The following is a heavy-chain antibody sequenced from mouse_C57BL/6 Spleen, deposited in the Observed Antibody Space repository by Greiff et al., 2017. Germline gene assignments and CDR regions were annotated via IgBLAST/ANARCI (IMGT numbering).Heavy chain of an antibody. CDR3: ASSFITTVVAFDY. J-gene: IGHJ2*01. Sequence: VQLQQSGPELVKPGASVKISCKASGYTFTDYYMNWVKQSHGQSLEWIGDITPNNGGTSYNQKFKGKATLTVDKSSSTAYMRLRSLTSEDSAVYYCASSFITTVVAFDYWGQGTTLTVSS. D-gene: IGHD1-1*01. V-gene: IGHV1-26*01. CDR1: GYTFTDYY. CDR2: ITPNNGGT.